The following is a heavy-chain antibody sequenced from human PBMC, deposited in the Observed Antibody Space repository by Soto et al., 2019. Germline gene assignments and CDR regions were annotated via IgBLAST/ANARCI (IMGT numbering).Heavy chain of an antibody. J-gene: IGHJ6*02. CDR2: INAGNGNT. CDR3: ARGAYSSGNYYYYGMDV. V-gene: IGHV1-3*01. CDR1: GYTFANFA. Sequence: RASVKVSCKASGYTFANFAIHWVRQAPGQRLEWMGWINAGNGNTKYSQNFQGRVTIPRDTAASTAYMELSSLRSEDTAIYYCARGAYSSGNYYYYGMDVWGQGTTVTVSS. D-gene: IGHD3-10*01.